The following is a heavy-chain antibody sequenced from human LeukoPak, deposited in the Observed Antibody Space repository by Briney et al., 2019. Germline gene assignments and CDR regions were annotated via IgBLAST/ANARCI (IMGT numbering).Heavy chain of an antibody. V-gene: IGHV7-4-1*02. D-gene: IGHD5-24*01. CDR3: ARVFRRDGYNCPGY. CDR2: INTNTGNP. Sequence: ASVKVSCKAPGYTFTSYAMHWVRQAPGQRLEWMGWINTNTGNPTYAQGFTGRFVFSLDTSVSTAYLQISSLKAEDTAVYYCARVFRRDGYNCPGYWGQGTLVTVSS. CDR1: GYTFTSYA. J-gene: IGHJ4*02.